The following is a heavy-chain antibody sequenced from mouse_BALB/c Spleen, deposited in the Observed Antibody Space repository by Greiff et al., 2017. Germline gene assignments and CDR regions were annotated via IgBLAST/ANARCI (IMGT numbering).Heavy chain of an antibody. Sequence: DVKLVESGGGLVQPGGSRKLSCAASGFTFSSFGMHWVRQAPEKGLEWVAYISSGSSTIYYADTVKGRFTISRDNPKNTLFLQMTSLRSEDTAMYYCARWGDGGYAMDYWGQGTSVTVSS. V-gene: IGHV5-17*02. CDR1: GFTFSSFG. CDR2: ISSGSSTI. J-gene: IGHJ4*01. D-gene: IGHD3-3*01. CDR3: ARWGDGGYAMDY.